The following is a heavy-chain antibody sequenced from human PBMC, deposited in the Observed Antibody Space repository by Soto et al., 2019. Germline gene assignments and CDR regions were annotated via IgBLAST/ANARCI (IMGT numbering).Heavy chain of an antibody. CDR1: GGTFSSFA. D-gene: IGHD3-16*01. J-gene: IGHJ4*02. Sequence: QVQLVQSGAEVKKPGSSVKVSCKASGGTFSSFAISWVRQAPGQGLEWMGAIIPIFGTTNYAQKFQGRVTITADESTSTAYMEVTTLRSEDTAVYYCARDRDHAYDYWGQGTLVTVSS. CDR3: ARDRDHAYDY. CDR2: IIPIFGTT. V-gene: IGHV1-69*01.